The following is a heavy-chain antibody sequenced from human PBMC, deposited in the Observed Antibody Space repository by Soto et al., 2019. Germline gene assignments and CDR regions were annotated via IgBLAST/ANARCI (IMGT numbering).Heavy chain of an antibody. CDR3: ARDRRPFDY. Sequence: SETLSLTCTVSGGSISSYYWSWIRQPPGKGLEWIGEIYHSGTTNYNPSLKSRVTISVDKSKNQFSLKLNSVTAADTAVYYCARDRRPFDYWGQGTLVTVSS. J-gene: IGHJ4*02. V-gene: IGHV4-59*12. CDR2: IYHSGTT. CDR1: GGSISSYY.